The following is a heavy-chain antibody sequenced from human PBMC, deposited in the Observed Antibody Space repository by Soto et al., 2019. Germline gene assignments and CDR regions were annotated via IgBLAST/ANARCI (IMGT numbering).Heavy chain of an antibody. Sequence: VQLLESGGDLVQPGGSQRLSCVASGFIVNNYAMSWVRQAPGKGLEWVSTIGGTDGDSDGVPWYEDSVKGRFTISRASSANTLFLNMDNLRAEDSALYYCVKRGRNWGAFDFWGQGTTVVVSS. V-gene: IGHV3-23*01. CDR1: GFIVNNYA. J-gene: IGHJ3*01. CDR2: IGGTDGDSDGVP. D-gene: IGHD7-27*01. CDR3: VKRGRNWGAFDF.